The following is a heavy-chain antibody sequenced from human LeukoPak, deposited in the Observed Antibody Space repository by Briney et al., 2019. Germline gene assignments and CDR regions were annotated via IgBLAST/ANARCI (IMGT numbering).Heavy chain of an antibody. J-gene: IGHJ5*02. V-gene: IGHV3-48*04. D-gene: IGHD5-24*01. CDR1: GFTFSSYS. CDR2: ISSSSSTI. CDR3: ARDILGGYNPHLIYWFDP. Sequence: GGSLRLSCAASGFTFSSYSMNWVRQAPGKGLEWVSYISSSSSTIYYADSVKGRFTLSRDNAKNSLYLQMNSLRAEDTAVYYCARDILGGYNPHLIYWFDPWGQGTLVTVSS.